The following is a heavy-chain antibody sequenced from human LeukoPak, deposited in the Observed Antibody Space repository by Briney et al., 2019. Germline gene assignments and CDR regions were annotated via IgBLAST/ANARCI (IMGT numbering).Heavy chain of an antibody. V-gene: IGHV1-2*02. CDR2: INPNSGGT. D-gene: IGHD6-13*01. Sequence: ASVKVSCKASGYTFTGYYMHWVRQAPGQGLEWMGWINPNSGGTSYAQKFQGRVTMTRDTSISTAYMELSRLRSDDTAVYYCARDLGSSWYWLDPWGQGTLVTVSS. CDR1: GYTFTGYY. CDR3: ARDLGSSWYWLDP. J-gene: IGHJ5*02.